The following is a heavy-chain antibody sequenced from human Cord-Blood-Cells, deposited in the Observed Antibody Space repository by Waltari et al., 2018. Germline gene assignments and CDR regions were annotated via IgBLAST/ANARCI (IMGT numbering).Heavy chain of an antibody. Sequence: QVQLVQSGAEVKKPGASVTVSCQASGYTFTGHYMHRVRPAPGQGLEWMGWINPNSGGTNYAQKFQGRVTMTRDTSISTAYMELSRLRSDDTAVYYCASLYSGSYRNWFDPWGQGTLVTVSS. V-gene: IGHV1-2*02. CDR3: ASLYSGSYRNWFDP. J-gene: IGHJ5*02. CDR1: GYTFTGHY. CDR2: INPNSGGT. D-gene: IGHD1-26*01.